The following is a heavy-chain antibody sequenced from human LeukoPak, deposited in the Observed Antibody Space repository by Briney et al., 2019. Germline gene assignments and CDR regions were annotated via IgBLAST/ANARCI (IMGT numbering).Heavy chain of an antibody. Sequence: SVKVSCKASGFTFTSSAVQWVRQARGQRLEWIGWIFVGSGNTNYAQKFQERVTITRDMSTSTAYMELSSLRSEDTAVYYCAAYPGIYSGYDYRGAGYWGQGTLVTVSS. J-gene: IGHJ4*02. CDR2: IFVGSGNT. CDR3: AAYPGIYSGYDYRGAGY. D-gene: IGHD5-12*01. V-gene: IGHV1-58*01. CDR1: GFTFTSSA.